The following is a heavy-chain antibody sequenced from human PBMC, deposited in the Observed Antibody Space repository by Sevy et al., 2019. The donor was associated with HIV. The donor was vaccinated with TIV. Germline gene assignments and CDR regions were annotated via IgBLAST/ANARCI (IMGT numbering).Heavy chain of an antibody. Sequence: SQTLSLTCAISGDSVSSNSAAWNWIRQSPSRGLEWLGRTYYRSKWDTYYADSVKSRITITPDTSKKHFSLQLNSVTPEDTAVYYCSRDLPKRGIVGLTRRAYIDYWGQGTLVTVSS. CDR3: SRDLPKRGIVGLTRRAYIDY. CDR1: GDSVSSNSAA. D-gene: IGHD1-26*01. J-gene: IGHJ4*02. V-gene: IGHV6-1*01. CDR2: TYYRSKWDT.